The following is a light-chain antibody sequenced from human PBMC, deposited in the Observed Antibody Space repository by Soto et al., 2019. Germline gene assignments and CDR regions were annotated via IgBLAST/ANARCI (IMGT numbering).Light chain of an antibody. V-gene: IGKV3-15*01. Sequence: EIVMTHSPATLSVSPWEIATLSCRASQSVRSDLAWYHQKPGPAPRLLIYGASTRATGIPARFSGSGSGTEFTLTINSLQSEDFAVYYCQQYNDWPRTFGQGTKVDIK. CDR2: GAS. J-gene: IGKJ1*01. CDR1: QSVRSD. CDR3: QQYNDWPRT.